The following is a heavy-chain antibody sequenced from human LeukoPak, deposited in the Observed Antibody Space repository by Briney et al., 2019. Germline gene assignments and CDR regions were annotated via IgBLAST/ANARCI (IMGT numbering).Heavy chain of an antibody. CDR3: ARVSITMVRGVPTNWFGP. J-gene: IGHJ5*02. CDR2: INPNSGGT. CDR1: GYTFTGYY. D-gene: IGHD3-10*01. V-gene: IGHV1-2*02. Sequence: GASVKVSCKASGYTFTGYYMHWVRQAPGQGLEWMGWINPNSGGTNYAQKFQGRVTMTRDTSISTAYMELSRLRSDDTAVYYCARVSITMVRGVPTNWFGPWGQGTLVTVSS.